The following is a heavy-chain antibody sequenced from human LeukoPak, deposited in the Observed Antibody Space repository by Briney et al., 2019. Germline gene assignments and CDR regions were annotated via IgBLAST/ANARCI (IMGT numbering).Heavy chain of an antibody. CDR3: ARTYYYDRGWFDP. CDR1: GGSISSSSYY. D-gene: IGHD3-22*01. CDR2: IHYSGST. Sequence: SETLSLTCTVSGGSISSSSYYWGWIRQPPGKGLEWIGSIHYSGSTYYNPSLKSRVTISVDTSKNQFSLKLSSVTAADTAVYYCARTYYYDRGWFDPWGQGTLVTVSS. J-gene: IGHJ5*02. V-gene: IGHV4-39*01.